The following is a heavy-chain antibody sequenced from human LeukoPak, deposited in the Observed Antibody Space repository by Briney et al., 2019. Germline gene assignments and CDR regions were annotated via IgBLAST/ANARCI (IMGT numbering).Heavy chain of an antibody. CDR1: GGSISSYY. CDR3: ARVGVFGVVSDS. D-gene: IGHD3-3*01. V-gene: IGHV4-59*08. CDR2: IYYSGST. J-gene: IGHJ4*02. Sequence: SETLSLTCTVSGGSISSYYWSWIRQPPGKGLEWIGYIYYSGSTNYNPSLKSRVTISVDTSKNQFSLKLSSVTAADTAVYYCARVGVFGVVSDSWGQGILVTVSS.